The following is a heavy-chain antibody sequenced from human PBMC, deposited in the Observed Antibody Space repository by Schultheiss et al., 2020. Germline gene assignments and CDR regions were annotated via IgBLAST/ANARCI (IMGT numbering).Heavy chain of an antibody. V-gene: IGHV3-33*01. J-gene: IGHJ4*02. Sequence: GGSLRLSCAASGFTFSSYGMHWVRQAPGKGLEWVAVIWYDGSNKYYADSVKGRFTISRDNSKNTLYLQMGSLRAEDTAVYYCARGPYYYGSGSYPLKVGFDYWGQGTLVTVSS. D-gene: IGHD3-10*01. CDR2: IWYDGSNK. CDR3: ARGPYYYGSGSYPLKVGFDY. CDR1: GFTFSSYG.